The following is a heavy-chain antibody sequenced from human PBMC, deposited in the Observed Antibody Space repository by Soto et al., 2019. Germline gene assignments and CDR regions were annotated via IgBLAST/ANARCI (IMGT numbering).Heavy chain of an antibody. CDR2: ISYDGSNK. D-gene: IGHD3-9*01. CDR3: AKELLRYFDWSYGMDV. V-gene: IGHV3-30*18. Sequence: GGDPRLSFSGSGLTPSSYGIHWGRQAPGMGLEWVAVISYDGSNKYYADSVKGRFTISRDNSKNTLYLQMNSLRAEDTAVYYCAKELLRYFDWSYGMDVWGQGTTVTVSS. J-gene: IGHJ6*02. CDR1: GLTPSSYG.